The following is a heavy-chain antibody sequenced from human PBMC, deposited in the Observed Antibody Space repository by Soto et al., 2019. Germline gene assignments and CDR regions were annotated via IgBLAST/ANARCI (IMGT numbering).Heavy chain of an antibody. J-gene: IGHJ6*02. CDR3: ARMLILGYCSSTSCLTRGMDV. Sequence: QAGGSLRLSCAASGFTFSSYATHWVRQAPGKGLEWVAVISYDGSNKYYADSVKGRFTISRDNSKNTLYLQMNSLRAEDTAVYYCARMLILGYCSSTSCLTRGMDVWGQGTTVTVSS. CDR2: ISYDGSNK. CDR1: GFTFSSYA. V-gene: IGHV3-30-3*01. D-gene: IGHD2-2*01.